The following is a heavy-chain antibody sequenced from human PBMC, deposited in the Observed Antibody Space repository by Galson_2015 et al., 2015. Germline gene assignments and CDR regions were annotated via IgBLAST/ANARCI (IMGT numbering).Heavy chain of an antibody. CDR3: ARDGPYGSGTLDRGTQSYYYYGMDV. V-gene: IGHV1-2*04. CDR1: GYTFTGYY. CDR2: INPNSGGT. D-gene: IGHD3-10*01. Sequence: SVKVSCKASGYTFTGYYMHWVRQAPGQGLEWMGWINPNSGGTNYAQKFQGWVTMTRDTSISTAYMELSRLRSDDTAVYYCARDGPYGSGTLDRGTQSYYYYGMDVWGQGTTVTVSS. J-gene: IGHJ6*02.